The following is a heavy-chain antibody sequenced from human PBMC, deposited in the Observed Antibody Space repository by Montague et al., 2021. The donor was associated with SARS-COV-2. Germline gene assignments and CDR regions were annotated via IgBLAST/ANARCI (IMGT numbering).Heavy chain of an antibody. Sequence: SETLSLTCAVSGGFISSGNWWSWVRQPPGKGLEWIGEIFHSGAAXYNPSLESRLTISMDKSKNEFSLKLNSVTAADTAMYYCARDFVAAVPDRFDSWGQGVLVTVSS. CDR3: ARDFVAAVPDRFDS. V-gene: IGHV4/OR15-8*02. J-gene: IGHJ4*02. CDR1: GGFISSGNW. D-gene: IGHD6-13*01. CDR2: IFHSGAA.